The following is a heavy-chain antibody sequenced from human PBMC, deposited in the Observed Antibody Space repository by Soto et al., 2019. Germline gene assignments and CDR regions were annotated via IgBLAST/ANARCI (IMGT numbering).Heavy chain of an antibody. CDR1: GGTFSSYA. V-gene: IGHV1-69*12. Sequence: QVQLVQSGAEVKKPGSSVKVSCKASGGTFSSYAISWVRQAPGQGLEWMGGIIPIFGTANYAQKFQGRVTITADESTCTAYMELSSLRSEDTAVYYSARVIPMARRVNPNWFVPWGQGTLVTPSS. CDR3: ARVIPMARRVNPNWFVP. D-gene: IGHD3-10*01. J-gene: IGHJ5*02. CDR2: IIPIFGTA.